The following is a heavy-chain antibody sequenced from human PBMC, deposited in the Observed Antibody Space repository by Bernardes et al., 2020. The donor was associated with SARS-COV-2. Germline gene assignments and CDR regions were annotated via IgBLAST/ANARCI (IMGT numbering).Heavy chain of an antibody. CDR3: TRGVEISGEVVSYYYGLDV. CDR2: IFYDGIT. D-gene: IGHD3-3*01. J-gene: IGHJ6*02. V-gene: IGHV4-39*01. CDR1: GDSISSTSYY. Sequence: LSLTCAVSGDSISSTSYYWGWIRQAPGKGLEWIGNIFYDGITYYNPSLKSRVTISVEMSKNQFSLKLSSVTAADTAVYYCTRGVEISGEVVSYYYGLDVWGQGTTVTVSS.